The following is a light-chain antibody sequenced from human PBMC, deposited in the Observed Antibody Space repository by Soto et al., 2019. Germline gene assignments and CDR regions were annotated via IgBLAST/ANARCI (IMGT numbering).Light chain of an antibody. CDR2: GAS. V-gene: IGKV3-20*01. CDR1: QSVNIRY. CDR3: QQYGSSPPLT. J-gene: IGKJ4*01. Sequence: EIVLTQSPGTLSLSPGERATLSCRASQSVNIRYLAWYQQKPGQAPRLLIHGASSRATGIPDRFSGSGSGTDFTLTISRLEPEDFAVYFCQQYGSSPPLTFGGGTKVAIK.